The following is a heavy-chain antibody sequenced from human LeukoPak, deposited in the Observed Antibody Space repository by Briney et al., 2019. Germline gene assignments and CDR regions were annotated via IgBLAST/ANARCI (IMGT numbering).Heavy chain of an antibody. CDR1: GYTFTNFW. CDR2: ISPRDSDA. Sequence: GESLKISCAGSGYTFTNFWIAWVRQTPEKGLEYMGLISPRDSDARYNPSFQGQVTISVDKSISTAYLRWSGLKASDTATYYCARHSADLAGFDLWGPGAMVAV. CDR3: ARHSADLAGFDL. J-gene: IGHJ3*01. V-gene: IGHV5-51*01. D-gene: IGHD3-10*01.